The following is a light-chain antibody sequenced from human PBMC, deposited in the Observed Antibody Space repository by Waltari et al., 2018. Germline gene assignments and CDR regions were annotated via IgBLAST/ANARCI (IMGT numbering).Light chain of an antibody. J-gene: IGKJ4*01. Sequence: DVVMTQSPRSLPVTPRLPASISCRSSQSLLRRPGKTHLKWLHHRAGQPPRRLIYQASNRASRAPDRFSGSGAGTDFTLKINRVETEDVGLYSCVAGTHWSTFGGGTKVQIK. CDR2: QAS. CDR3: VAGTHWST. CDR1: QSLLRRPGKTH. V-gene: IGKV2-30*02.